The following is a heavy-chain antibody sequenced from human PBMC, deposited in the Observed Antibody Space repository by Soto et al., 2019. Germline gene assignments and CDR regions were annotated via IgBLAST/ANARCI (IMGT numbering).Heavy chain of an antibody. CDR1: GGSISSGGYY. V-gene: IGHV4-31*03. D-gene: IGHD6-19*01. J-gene: IGHJ4*02. CDR2: IYYSGST. Sequence: QVQLQESGPGLVKPSQTLSLTCTVSGGSISSGGYYWSWIRQHPGKGLEWIGYIYYSGSTYYNPSLKGRVTISVDTSKNQSSLKLSSVTAAATAVYYCARGPPSGWVDYWGQGTLVTVSS. CDR3: ARGPPSGWVDY.